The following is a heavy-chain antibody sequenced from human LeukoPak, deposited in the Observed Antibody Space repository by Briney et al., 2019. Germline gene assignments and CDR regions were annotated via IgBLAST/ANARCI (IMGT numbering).Heavy chain of an antibody. D-gene: IGHD4-17*01. CDR3: ARDRKDYGLPDTSDL. Sequence: PGGSLRLSCAASGFTFCHYAMNWVPQAPGKGLEWVASITSVSTYEFYADSVRGRFAISRDNHKNSLILQMSSLTADDTAVYYCARDRKDYGLPDTSDLWGEGTLVTVSS. J-gene: IGHJ3*01. V-gene: IGHV3-21*01. CDR2: ITSVSTYE. CDR1: GFTFCHYA.